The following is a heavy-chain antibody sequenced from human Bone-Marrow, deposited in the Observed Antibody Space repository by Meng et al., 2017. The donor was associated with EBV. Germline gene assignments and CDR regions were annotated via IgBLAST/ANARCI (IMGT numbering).Heavy chain of an antibody. D-gene: IGHD3-22*01. V-gene: IGHV3-33*01. CDR1: GFTFSNYG. CDR2: IWHDGSNK. Sequence: QVQLVESGGGVAQPGRSLRLSCTASGFTFSNYGLHWVRQAPGKGLEWVAIIWHDGSNKYYADSVKGRFTISRDNSKNTLYLQMSSLRAEDTAMYYCAREEFNSGYYWDYWGEGSLVTVSS. CDR3: AREEFNSGYYWDY. J-gene: IGHJ4*02.